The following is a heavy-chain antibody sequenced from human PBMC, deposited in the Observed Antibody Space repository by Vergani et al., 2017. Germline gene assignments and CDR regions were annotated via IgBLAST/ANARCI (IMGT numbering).Heavy chain of an antibody. Sequence: QVQLVQSGAEVKKPGASVKVSCKVSGYTLTELSMHWVRQAPGKGLEWMGGFDPEDGETIYAQKFQGRVTMTEDTSTDTDYMELSSLRSEDTAVYYCATGSPYSNYPDYYYYYMDVWGKGTTVTVSS. V-gene: IGHV1-24*01. CDR1: GYTLTELS. CDR2: FDPEDGET. D-gene: IGHD4-11*01. CDR3: ATGSPYSNYPDYYYYYMDV. J-gene: IGHJ6*03.